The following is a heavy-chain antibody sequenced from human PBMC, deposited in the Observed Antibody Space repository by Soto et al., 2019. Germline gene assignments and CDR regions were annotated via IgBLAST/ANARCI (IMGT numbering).Heavy chain of an antibody. Sequence: PSETLSLTCTVSGGSISSSSYYWGWIRQPPGKGLEWIGSIYYSGSTYYNQSLKSRVTISVDTSKNQFSLKLSSVTAADTAVYYCARLGYYDSSGYYPYYFDYWGQGTLVTVS. V-gene: IGHV4-39*01. D-gene: IGHD3-22*01. J-gene: IGHJ4*02. CDR3: ARLGYYDSSGYYPYYFDY. CDR2: IYYSGST. CDR1: GGSISSSSYY.